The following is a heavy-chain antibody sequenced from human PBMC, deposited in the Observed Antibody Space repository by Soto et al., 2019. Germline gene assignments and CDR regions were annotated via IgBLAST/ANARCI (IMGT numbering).Heavy chain of an antibody. CDR3: VSSPDSGWFDY. D-gene: IGHD6-25*01. CDR2: ISYEGINT. CDR1: GFAFSSNA. V-gene: IGHV3-30-3*01. Sequence: PGGSLRLSCAASGFAFSSNAMHWVRQAPGKGLEWVAVISYEGINTYYADSVKGRFTISRDNAKNTLYLQMNSLRADDTAVYYCVSSPDSGWFDYWGQGTLVTVSS. J-gene: IGHJ4*02.